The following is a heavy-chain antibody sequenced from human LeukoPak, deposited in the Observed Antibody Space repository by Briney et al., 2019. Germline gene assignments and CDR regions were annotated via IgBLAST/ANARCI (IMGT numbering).Heavy chain of an antibody. Sequence: GGSLRLSCAASGFTFSNYEMKCVGQAPGKELECGSYISSRASTIYYADSVHARFTISRDNAKNSLYLQMNSLRAEDTAVYYCARLPGGYSVYGSYYHTMDVWGQGTTVSVSS. CDR3: ARLPGGYSVYGSYYHTMDV. D-gene: IGHD5/OR15-5a*01. V-gene: IGHV3-48*03. CDR1: GFTFSNYE. CDR2: ISSRASTI. J-gene: IGHJ6*02.